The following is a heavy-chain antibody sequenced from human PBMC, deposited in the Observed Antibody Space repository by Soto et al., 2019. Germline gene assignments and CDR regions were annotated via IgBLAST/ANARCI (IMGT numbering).Heavy chain of an antibody. CDR2: LSGSGGST. J-gene: IGHJ6*02. Sequence: EVQLLESGGGLVQPAGSLILSCAASGFPFSSYAMSWVRQAPGKGLEWVSALSGSGGSTYYADSVKGRFTISRDNSKNTLDLQMNLLRAEDTAVYYCAKGIAAAGHYYYGMDVLGPGTPVTVPS. CDR1: GFPFSSYA. V-gene: IGHV3-23*01. CDR3: AKGIAAAGHYYYGMDV. D-gene: IGHD6-13*01.